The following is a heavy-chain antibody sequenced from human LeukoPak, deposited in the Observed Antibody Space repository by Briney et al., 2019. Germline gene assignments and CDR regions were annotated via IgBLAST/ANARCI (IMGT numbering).Heavy chain of an antibody. J-gene: IGHJ5*01. V-gene: IGHV1-2*02. CDR1: GYTFTAHF. Sequence: ASVKVSCKTSGYTFTAHFIHWVRQAPGQGLEWMGWINPYSGGTNYAQQFQDRVTMTRDTSIGTAYMELSSLTSDDTAICYCARNGYGGNLPDSWGQGTLVTVSS. CDR2: INPYSGGT. CDR3: ARNGYGGNLPDS. D-gene: IGHD4/OR15-4a*01.